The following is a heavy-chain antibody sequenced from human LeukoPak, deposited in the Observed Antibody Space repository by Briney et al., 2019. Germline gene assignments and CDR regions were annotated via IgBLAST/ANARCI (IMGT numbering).Heavy chain of an antibody. CDR1: GFTFSSYA. CDR2: ISYDVSNK. J-gene: IGHJ1*01. V-gene: IGHV3-30*04. CDR3: AIPPGRLYWLWEYFQH. D-gene: IGHD3-9*01. Sequence: PVGSLRLSCAASGFTFSSYAMDCVRQAPGKGLERVAVISYDVSNKYYADSVKGRFTIPRDNSKNTLYLQMHSLMAEDTAVYYCAIPPGRLYWLWEYFQHWGQGTLVTVSS.